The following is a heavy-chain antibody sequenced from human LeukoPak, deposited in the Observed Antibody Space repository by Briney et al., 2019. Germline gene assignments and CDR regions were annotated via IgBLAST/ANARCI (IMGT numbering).Heavy chain of an antibody. Sequence: GGSLRLSCAASGFTFSGYWMSWVRQAPGKGLEWVANIKNDGSEKFYVDSVRGRFTISRDIAKNSVYLQMNSLTAEDTAVYYCARVGGYQRYWGQGTLVTVSS. V-gene: IGHV3-7*01. D-gene: IGHD3-22*01. CDR1: GFTFSGYW. CDR2: IKNDGSEK. CDR3: ARVGGYQRY. J-gene: IGHJ4*02.